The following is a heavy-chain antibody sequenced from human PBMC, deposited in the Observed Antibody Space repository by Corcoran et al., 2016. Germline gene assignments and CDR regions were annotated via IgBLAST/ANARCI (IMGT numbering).Heavy chain of an antibody. D-gene: IGHD1-26*01. CDR3: ARDLRGRYSGTYFPYN. V-gene: IGHV1-69*01. Sequence: QVQLVQSGAEVKKPGSSVKVSCKASGGTFSSYTITWVRQAPGQGLEWMGGIIPIFCTANYAQKFQGRVTITADESTSTAYMELSSLRSEDTAVYYCARDLRGRYSGTYFPYNWDQGTLVTVSS. J-gene: IGHJ4*02. CDR2: IIPIFCTA. CDR1: GGTFSSYT.